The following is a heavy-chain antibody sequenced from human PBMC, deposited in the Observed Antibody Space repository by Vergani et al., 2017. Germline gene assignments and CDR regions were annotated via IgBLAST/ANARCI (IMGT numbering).Heavy chain of an antibody. CDR1: GFTFSSYG. V-gene: IGHV3-30*02. CDR2: IRYDGSNK. CDR3: AKGPYYYGSGSYYSSGGAFDI. J-gene: IGHJ3*02. D-gene: IGHD3-10*01. Sequence: QVQLVESGGGVVQPGGSLRLSCAASGFTFSSYGMHWVRQAPGTGLEWVAFIRYDGSNKYYADSVKGRFTISRDNSKNTLYLQMNSLRAEDTAVYYCAKGPYYYGSGSYYSSGGAFDIWGQGTMVTVSS.